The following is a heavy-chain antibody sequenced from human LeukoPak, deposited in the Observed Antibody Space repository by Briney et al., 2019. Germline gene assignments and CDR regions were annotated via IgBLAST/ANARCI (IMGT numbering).Heavy chain of an antibody. CDR1: GCSISSSDYY. V-gene: IGHV4-39*01. CDR3: ARRGSGRNWFDP. J-gene: IGHJ5*02. CDR2: ISYTGRT. D-gene: IGHD1-26*01. Sequence: SEPLSLTCTVSGCSISSSDYYWGWLRQPPGKGLEWIASISYTGRTYYNPSLRSRITISVDTSNNQFSLRLSSVTAADTAVYHYARRGSGRNWFDPWGQGTLVTVSS.